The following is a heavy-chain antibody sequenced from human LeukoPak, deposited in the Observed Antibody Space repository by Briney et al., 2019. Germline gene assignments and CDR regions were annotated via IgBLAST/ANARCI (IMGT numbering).Heavy chain of an antibody. CDR2: VSSNGGNT. J-gene: IGHJ4*02. Sequence: GGSLRLSCAASGFPFSSYAMSWVRQAPGNGLEWVSTVSSNGGNTYYADSVRGRFTISRDNSKSTQLLQMNSLGAEDTAVYYCARRVGAFPNLYFDYWGQGALVTVSS. CDR1: GFPFSSYA. V-gene: IGHV3-23*01. CDR3: ARRVGAFPNLYFDY. D-gene: IGHD3-3*02.